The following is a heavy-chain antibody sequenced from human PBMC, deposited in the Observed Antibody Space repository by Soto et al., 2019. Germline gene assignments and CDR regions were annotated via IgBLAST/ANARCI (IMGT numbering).Heavy chain of an antibody. CDR1: GGTFSSYA. Sequence: SVKVSCKASGGTFSSYAISWVRQAPGQGLEWMGGIIPIFGTANYAQKFQGRVTITANESTSTAYMELSSLRSEDTAVYYCARDRSGGSPVYFDYWGQGTLVTVSS. J-gene: IGHJ4*02. CDR2: IIPIFGTA. D-gene: IGHD2-15*01. CDR3: ARDRSGGSPVYFDY. V-gene: IGHV1-69*13.